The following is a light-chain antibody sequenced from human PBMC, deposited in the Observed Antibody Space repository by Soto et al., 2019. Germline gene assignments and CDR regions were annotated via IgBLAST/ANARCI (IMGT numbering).Light chain of an antibody. CDR1: QSVSSSY. J-gene: IGKJ2*01. CDR2: GAS. Sequence: EIVLTQSPGTLSLSPGERATLSCRASQSVSSSYLAWYQQKPGHAPRLLIYGASSRATGIPDRFSGSGSRTDFTLTISRLEPEDFAVYYCQQYGSSPMYTFGQGTMLEIK. CDR3: QQYGSSPMYT. V-gene: IGKV3-20*01.